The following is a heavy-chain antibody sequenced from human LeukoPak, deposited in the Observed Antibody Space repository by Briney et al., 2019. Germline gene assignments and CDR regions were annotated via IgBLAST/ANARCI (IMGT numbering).Heavy chain of an antibody. D-gene: IGHD5-12*01. CDR1: GYTFTGYY. V-gene: IGHV1-2*02. Sequence: ASVKVSCKASGYTFTGYYMHWVRQAPGQGLEWMGWINPNSGGTNYAQKFQGRGTMTRDTSISTAYMELNRLRSDDTAVYYCARDRRYSGYDYWYYFDYWGQGTLVNVSS. J-gene: IGHJ4*02. CDR2: INPNSGGT. CDR3: ARDRRYSGYDYWYYFDY.